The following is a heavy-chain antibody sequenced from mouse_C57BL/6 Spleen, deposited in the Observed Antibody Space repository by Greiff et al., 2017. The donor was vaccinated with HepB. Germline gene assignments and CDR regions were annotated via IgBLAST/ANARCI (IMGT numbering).Heavy chain of an antibody. Sequence: VQLQQPGAELVRPGSSVKLSCKASGYTFTSYWMDWVKQRPGQGLEWIGNIYPSDSETHYNQKFKDKATLTVDKSSSTAYMQLSSLTSEDSAVYYCARLTGRDYWGQGTTLTVSS. J-gene: IGHJ2*01. CDR2: IYPSDSET. D-gene: IGHD4-1*01. CDR3: ARLTGRDY. V-gene: IGHV1-61*01. CDR1: GYTFTSYW.